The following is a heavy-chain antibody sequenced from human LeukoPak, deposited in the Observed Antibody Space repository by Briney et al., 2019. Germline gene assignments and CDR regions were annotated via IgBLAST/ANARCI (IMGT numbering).Heavy chain of an antibody. CDR3: ARDRSDSSGYYFPND. CDR1: GGSISSYY. J-gene: IGHJ4*02. Sequence: SETLSLTCTVSGGSISSYYWSWIRQPPGKGLEWIGYIYYSGSTNYNPSLKSRVTISVDTSKNQFSLKLNSVTAADTAVYYCARDRSDSSGYYFPNDWGQGTLVTVSS. V-gene: IGHV4-59*01. CDR2: IYYSGST. D-gene: IGHD3-22*01.